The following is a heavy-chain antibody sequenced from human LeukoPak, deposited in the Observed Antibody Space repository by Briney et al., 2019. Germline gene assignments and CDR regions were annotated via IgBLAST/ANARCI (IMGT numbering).Heavy chain of an antibody. CDR3: ARKGRGPYGSVNGYFDY. CDR1: GNSISSGYY. J-gene: IGHJ4*02. V-gene: IGHV4-38-2*02. Sequence: SQTLSLTCTVSGNSISSGYYWGWIRQPPGKGLEWIGIIYHTGTTYYNSSLKSRVTISVDTSKNQFSLKLNFVTAADTAVYYCARKGRGPYGSVNGYFDYWGQGTLVTVSS. D-gene: IGHD3-10*01. CDR2: IYHTGTT.